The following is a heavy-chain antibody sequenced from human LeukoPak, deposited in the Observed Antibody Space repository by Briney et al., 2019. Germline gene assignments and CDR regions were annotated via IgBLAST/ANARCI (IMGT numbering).Heavy chain of an antibody. Sequence: AASVKVSCKASGYTFTSYYMHWVRQAPGQGLEWMGIINPSGGSTSYAQKFQGRVTMTRDTSTSTVYMELSSLRSEDTAVYYCARAYDSSGYYLGYYFDYWGQGTLVTVSS. V-gene: IGHV1-46*01. CDR3: ARAYDSSGYYLGYYFDY. CDR2: INPSGGST. CDR1: GYTFTSYY. J-gene: IGHJ4*02. D-gene: IGHD3-22*01.